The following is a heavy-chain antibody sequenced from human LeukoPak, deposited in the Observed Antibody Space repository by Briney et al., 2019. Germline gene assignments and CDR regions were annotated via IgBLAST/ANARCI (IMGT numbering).Heavy chain of an antibody. J-gene: IGHJ3*02. Sequence: PGGSLRLSCAASGFTFDDYAMHWVRQAPGKGLEWVSGISWNSGSIGYADSVKGRFTISRDNAKNSLYLQMNSLRAEDTAVYYCARDRGAFDIWGQGTMVTVSS. CDR1: GFTFDDYA. CDR2: ISWNSGSI. CDR3: ARDRGAFDI. V-gene: IGHV3-9*01.